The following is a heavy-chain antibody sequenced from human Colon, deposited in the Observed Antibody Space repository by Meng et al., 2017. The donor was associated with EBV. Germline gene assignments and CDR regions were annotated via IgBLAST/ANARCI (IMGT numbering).Heavy chain of an antibody. CDR3: ARDSPVSHFDY. CDR2: IYYSGST. D-gene: IGHD3-22*01. J-gene: IGHJ4*02. Sequence: QVQLQESGPGLVKPSQTLSLTCAVSGGSISSGGYYLSWIRQPPGKGLEWIGYIYYSGSTYYNPSLKSRVTISVDTSKNQFSLKLSSVTAADTAVYFCARDSPVSHFDYWGQGTLVTVSS. CDR1: GGSISSGGYY. V-gene: IGHV4-30-4*01.